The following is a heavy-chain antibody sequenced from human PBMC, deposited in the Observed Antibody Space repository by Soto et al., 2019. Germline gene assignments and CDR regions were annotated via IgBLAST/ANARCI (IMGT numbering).Heavy chain of an antibody. Sequence: QVQLVESGGGLVNPEGSLRLSCAASGFTFSAYYMSWIRQAPGKGLEWVSYISDSGSLTHYGDSVKGRFTISRDNAKASLYLQMDSLRAEDTAIYYCARALVLGVGALSQWGQGTLVTVSS. CDR3: ARALVLGVGALSQ. D-gene: IGHD1-26*01. J-gene: IGHJ4*02. V-gene: IGHV3-11*01. CDR2: ISDSGSLT. CDR1: GFTFSAYY.